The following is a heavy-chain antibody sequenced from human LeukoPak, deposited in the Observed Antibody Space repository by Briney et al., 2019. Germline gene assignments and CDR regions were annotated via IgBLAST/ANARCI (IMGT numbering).Heavy chain of an antibody. CDR3: ARDRSVSMGVTKEDAFDI. D-gene: IGHD1-26*01. CDR2: MNTKSGNT. J-gene: IGHJ3*02. Sequence: GASVKVSCKASGYTFTGYDINWVRQATGQGLEWMGWMNTKSGNTGHAQKFQGRVTMTTDTSTSTAYMELRSLRSVDTAVYYCARDRSVSMGVTKEDAFDIWGQGTMVTVSS. V-gene: IGHV1-8*01. CDR1: GYTFTGYD.